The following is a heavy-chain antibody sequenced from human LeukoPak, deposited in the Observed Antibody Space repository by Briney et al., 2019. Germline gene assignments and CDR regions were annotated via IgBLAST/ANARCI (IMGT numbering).Heavy chain of an antibody. CDR2: IIPIFGTA. Sequence: SVKVSYKASGGTFSSYTINWVRQAPGPGREWAGIIIPIFGTANYAQKFQSRVTITTDESTSTAYMELSSLRSEDTAVYYCARGVSGYQGYYNMDVWDKGTTVTVCS. CDR3: ARGVSGYQGYYNMDV. V-gene: IGHV1-69*05. D-gene: IGHD3-22*01. CDR1: GGTFSSYT. J-gene: IGHJ6*03.